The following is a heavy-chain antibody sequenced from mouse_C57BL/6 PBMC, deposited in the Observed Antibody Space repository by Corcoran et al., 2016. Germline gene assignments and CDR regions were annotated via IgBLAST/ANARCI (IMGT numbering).Heavy chain of an antibody. CDR2: INPYNGGT. Sequence: EVQLQQSGPVLVKPGASVKMSCKASGYTFTDYYMNWVKQSHGKSLEWIGVINPYNGGTSYNQKFKGKATLTVDKSSSTASMGRNSLTSEDSAVYYCARFTTVANYYALDYWGQGASVTVSS. J-gene: IGHJ4*01. V-gene: IGHV1-19*01. CDR3: ARFTTVANYYALDY. D-gene: IGHD1-1*01. CDR1: GYTFTDYY.